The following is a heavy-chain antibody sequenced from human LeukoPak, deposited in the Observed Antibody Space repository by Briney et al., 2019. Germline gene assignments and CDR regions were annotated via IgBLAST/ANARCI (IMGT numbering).Heavy chain of an antibody. CDR3: ARDRVYDFWSGYPGPYYYYGMDV. Sequence: SETQSLTCTVSGGSISSGGYYWSWIRQHPGKGLEWIGYIYYSGSTYYNPSLKSRVTISVDTSKNQFSLKLSSVTAADTAVYYCARDRVYDFWSGYPGPYYYYGMDVWGQGTTVTVSS. J-gene: IGHJ6*02. D-gene: IGHD3-3*01. V-gene: IGHV4-31*03. CDR2: IYYSGST. CDR1: GGSISSGGYY.